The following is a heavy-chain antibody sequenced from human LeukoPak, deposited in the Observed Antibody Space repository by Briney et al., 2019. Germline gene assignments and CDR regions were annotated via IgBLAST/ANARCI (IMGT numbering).Heavy chain of an antibody. D-gene: IGHD3-9*01. Sequence: GESLKISCKGSGSSFTSYWISWVRQMPGKGLEWMGRIDPSDSYTSYSPSFQVHVTISADKSISTAYLQWSSLKASDTAMYYCARQGFVVDDILTADWGQGTMVTVSS. V-gene: IGHV5-10-1*01. CDR1: GSSFTSYW. CDR2: IDPSDSYT. J-gene: IGHJ3*01. CDR3: ARQGFVVDDILTAD.